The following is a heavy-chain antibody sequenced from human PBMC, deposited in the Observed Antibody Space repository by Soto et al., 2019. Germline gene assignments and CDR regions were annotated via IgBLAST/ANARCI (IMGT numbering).Heavy chain of an antibody. V-gene: IGHV3-23*01. D-gene: IGHD3-10*01. Sequence: GGSLRLSCAASGFTFSNYAMTWVRQAPGKGLEWVSSISGSGDYTYSTDSVQGRFTISRDNSKNTLYLQMNSLRAEDTAVYYCAKGAYGSGSYDSWGQGTPVTVSS. J-gene: IGHJ4*02. CDR2: ISGSGDYT. CDR3: AKGAYGSGSYDS. CDR1: GFTFSNYA.